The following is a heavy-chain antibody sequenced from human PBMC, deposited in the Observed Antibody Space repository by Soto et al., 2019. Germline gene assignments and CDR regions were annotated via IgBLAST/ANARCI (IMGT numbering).Heavy chain of an antibody. CDR1: GLTFRNYA. CDR2: ISGGGDTI. J-gene: IGHJ4*02. CDR3: ANAEKNYFDY. Sequence: GGSLRLSCAVSGLTFRNYAMTWVRQAPGKGLQWVSTISGGGDTIDYADSVKGRFTISRDNSKNSFYLQMNSLRPDDTAVYYCANAEKNYFDYWGQGTLVTVSS. V-gene: IGHV3-23*01.